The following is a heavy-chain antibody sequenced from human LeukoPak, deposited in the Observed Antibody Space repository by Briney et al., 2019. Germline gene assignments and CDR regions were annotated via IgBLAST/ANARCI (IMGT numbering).Heavy chain of an antibody. J-gene: IGHJ6*02. Sequence: GGSLRLSCAASGFTFSTYSMNWVRQAPGKGLEWVSYISSGSSIIYYADSVKGRFTISRDNAKNSLYLQMNSLRAEDTAVYYCARGPDIVVVPANYGMDVWGQGTTVTVSS. CDR3: ARGPDIVVVPANYGMDV. CDR1: GFTFSTYS. V-gene: IGHV3-48*01. D-gene: IGHD2-2*01. CDR2: ISSGSSII.